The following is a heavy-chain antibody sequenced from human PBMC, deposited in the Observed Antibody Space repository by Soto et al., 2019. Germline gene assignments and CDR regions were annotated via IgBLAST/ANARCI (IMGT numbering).Heavy chain of an antibody. V-gene: IGHV3-30-3*01. Sequence: QVQLVESGGGVVQPGRSLRLSCAASGFTFSSYAMHWVRQAPGKGLEWVAVISYDGSNKYYADSVKGRFTISRDNSKNTLYLPMNSLRAEDTAVYYCARDGIRFPWAYGVDVWGQGPTVTVSS. CDR3: ARDGIRFPWAYGVDV. CDR1: GFTFSSYA. CDR2: ISYDGSNK. D-gene: IGHD3-3*01. J-gene: IGHJ6*02.